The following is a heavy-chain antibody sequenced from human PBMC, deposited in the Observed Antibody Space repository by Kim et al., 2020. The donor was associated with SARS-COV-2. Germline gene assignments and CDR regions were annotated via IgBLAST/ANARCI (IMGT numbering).Heavy chain of an antibody. V-gene: IGHV1-69*13. CDR1: GGTFSSYA. D-gene: IGHD6-13*01. CDR3: ARDQYAESSSWYAAVD. CDR2: IIPIFGTA. Sequence: SVKVSCKASGGTFSSYAISWVRQAPGQGLEWMGGIIPIFGTANYAQKFQGRVTITADESTSTAYMELSSLRSEDTAVYYCARDQYAESSSWYAAVDWGQGTLDTVSS. J-gene: IGHJ4*02.